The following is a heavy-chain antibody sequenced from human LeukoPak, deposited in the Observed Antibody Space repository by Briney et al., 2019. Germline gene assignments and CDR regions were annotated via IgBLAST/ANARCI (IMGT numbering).Heavy chain of an antibody. Sequence: GGSLRLSCAASGFTFSSYAMHWVRQAPGKGLEWVAVISYDGSNKYYADSVKGRFTISRDNSKNTLYLQMNSLRAEDTAVYYCAREPSLILTYSSDYDWFDPWGQGTLVTVSS. D-gene: IGHD6-19*01. V-gene: IGHV3-30-3*01. CDR2: ISYDGSNK. CDR3: AREPSLILTYSSDYDWFDP. CDR1: GFTFSSYA. J-gene: IGHJ5*02.